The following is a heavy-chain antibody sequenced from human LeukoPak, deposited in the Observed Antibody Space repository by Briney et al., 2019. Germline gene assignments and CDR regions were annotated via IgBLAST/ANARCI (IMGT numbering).Heavy chain of an antibody. J-gene: IGHJ4*02. CDR3: ARVSSWFADFDY. CDR2: INPNSGGT. D-gene: IGHD3-10*01. V-gene: IGHV1-2*02. Sequence: ASVEVSCKAAGYTFTGYYMHWVRQAPGQGLEWMGWINPNSGGTTYAQKFQGRITMTRDTSISTAYMELSSLRSDDTAVYYCARVSSWFADFDYWGQGTLVTVSS. CDR1: GYTFTGYY.